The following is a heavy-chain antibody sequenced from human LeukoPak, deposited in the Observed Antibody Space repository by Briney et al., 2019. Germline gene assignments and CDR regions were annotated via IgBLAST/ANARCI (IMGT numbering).Heavy chain of an antibody. CDR3: ARGGATMVRGVHGY. CDR1: GGSFSGYY. D-gene: IGHD3-10*01. V-gene: IGHV4-34*01. J-gene: IGHJ4*02. CDR2: INHSGST. Sequence: KPSETLSPTCAVYGGSFSGYYWNWIRQPPGKGLEWIGEINHSGSTNYNPSLKSRVTISVDTSKNQFSLKLSSVTAADTAVYYCARGGATMVRGVHGYWGQGTLVTVSS.